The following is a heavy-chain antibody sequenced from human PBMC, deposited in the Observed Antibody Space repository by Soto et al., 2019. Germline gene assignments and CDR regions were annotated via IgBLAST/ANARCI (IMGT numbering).Heavy chain of an antibody. CDR1: GFTFSSSG. J-gene: IGHJ4*02. CDR2: ISGSGGST. D-gene: IGHD6-6*01. Sequence: EVQLLESGGGLVQPGRSLRLSCAASGFTFSSSGMSWVRQAPGKGLEWVSVISGSGGSTYYADSVKGRFTISRDNSKNSRYLQMNSLRAEDTAVYYCAKDRRGSSSPKYYFDYWGQGTLVTVSS. CDR3: AKDRRGSSSPKYYFDY. V-gene: IGHV3-23*01.